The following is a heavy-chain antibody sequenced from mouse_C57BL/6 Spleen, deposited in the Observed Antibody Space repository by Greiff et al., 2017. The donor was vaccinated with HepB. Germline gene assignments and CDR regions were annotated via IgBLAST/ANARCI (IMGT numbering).Heavy chain of an antibody. J-gene: IGHJ4*01. CDR2: IDPSDSYT. Sequence: VQLQQPGAELVKPGASVKLSCKASGYTFTSYWMQWVKQRPGQGLEWIGEIDPSDSYTNYNQKFKGKATLTVDTSSSTAYMQLSSLTSEDSAVYYCARSGAMDDWGKGAAVTVSS. V-gene: IGHV1-50*01. CDR3: ARSGAMDD. CDR1: GYTFTSYW. D-gene: IGHD3-1*01.